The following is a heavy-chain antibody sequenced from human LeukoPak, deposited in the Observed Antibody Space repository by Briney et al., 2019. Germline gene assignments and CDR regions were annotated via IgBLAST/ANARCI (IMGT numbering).Heavy chain of an antibody. CDR2: IYYSGST. CDR1: GGSVSSGSYY. J-gene: IGHJ4*02. D-gene: IGHD3-22*01. Sequence: PSETLSLTCTVSGGSVSSGSYYWRWIRQPPGKGLEWIGYIYYSGSTNYNPSLKSRVTISVDTSKNQFSLKLSSVTAADTAVYYCARGGVRYYYDSSGIDYWGQGTLVTVSS. CDR3: ARGGVRYYYDSSGIDY. V-gene: IGHV4-61*01.